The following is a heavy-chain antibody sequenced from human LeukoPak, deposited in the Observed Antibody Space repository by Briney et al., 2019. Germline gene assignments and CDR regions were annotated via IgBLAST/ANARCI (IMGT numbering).Heavy chain of an antibody. J-gene: IGHJ4*02. Sequence: SQTLSLTCTVSGGSISSGDYYWSWIRQPPGKGLEWTGYIYYSGSTYYTPSLRGRVTISVDTSKNQFSLNLSSVTAADTAVYYCARGYSLDYWGQGTLVTVSS. D-gene: IGHD5-18*01. CDR2: IYYSGST. CDR3: ARGYSLDY. CDR1: GGSISSGDYY. V-gene: IGHV4-30-4*01.